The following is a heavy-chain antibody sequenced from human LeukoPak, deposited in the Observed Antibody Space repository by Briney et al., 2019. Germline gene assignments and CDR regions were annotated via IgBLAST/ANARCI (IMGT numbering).Heavy chain of an antibody. D-gene: IGHD4-17*01. CDR1: GFTFSSYA. CDR3: AKADDAVTTRFDY. Sequence: PGGSLRLSCAASGFTFSSYAMSWVRQAPGKGLEWVSAISGIGGSTYYADSVKGLFTISRDNSKNTLYLQMNSLRAEDTAVYYCAKADDAVTTRFDYWGQGTLVTVSS. V-gene: IGHV3-23*01. CDR2: ISGIGGST. J-gene: IGHJ4*02.